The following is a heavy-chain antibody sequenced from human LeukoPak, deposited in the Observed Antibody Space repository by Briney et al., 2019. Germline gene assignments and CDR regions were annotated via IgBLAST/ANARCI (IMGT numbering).Heavy chain of an antibody. V-gene: IGHV4-59*01. CDR1: GGSISSYY. CDR3: ARSTVTMMQFDY. CDR2: IYYSGST. J-gene: IGHJ4*02. Sequence: SETLSLTCTVSGGSISSYYWSWIRQPPGKGLEWIGCIYYSGSTNYNPSLKSRVTISVDTSKNQFSLKLSSVTAADTAVYYCARSTVTMMQFDYWGQGTLVTVPS. D-gene: IGHD3-22*01.